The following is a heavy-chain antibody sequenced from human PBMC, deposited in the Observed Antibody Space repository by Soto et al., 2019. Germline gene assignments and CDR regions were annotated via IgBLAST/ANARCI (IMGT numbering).Heavy chain of an antibody. CDR2: IYYSGST. D-gene: IGHD5-18*01. CDR3: ARVTDTAMVPLFYFDY. Sequence: PSETLSLTCTVSGGSISSYYWSWIRQPPGKGLEWIGYIYYSGSTNYNPSLKSRVTISVDTSKNQSSLKLSSVTAADTAVYYCARVTDTAMVPLFYFDYWGQGTLVTVSS. V-gene: IGHV4-59*01. CDR1: GGSISSYY. J-gene: IGHJ4*02.